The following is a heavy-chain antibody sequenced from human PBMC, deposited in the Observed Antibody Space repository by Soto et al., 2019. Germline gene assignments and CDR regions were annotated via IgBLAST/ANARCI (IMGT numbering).Heavy chain of an antibody. CDR1: GGSISSYY. CDR3: AKGGGYRTGGSCYRWFDP. CDR2: IYYSGST. J-gene: IGHJ5*02. Sequence: SETLSLTCTVSGGSISSYYWSWIRQPPGKGLEWIGYIYYSGSTNYNPSLKSRVTISVDTSKNQFSLKLSSVTAADTAVYYCAKGGGYRTGGSCYRWFDPWGQGTLVTVSS. D-gene: IGHD2-15*01. V-gene: IGHV4-59*12.